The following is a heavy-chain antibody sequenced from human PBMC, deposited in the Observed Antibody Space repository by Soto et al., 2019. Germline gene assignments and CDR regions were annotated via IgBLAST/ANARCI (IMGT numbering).Heavy chain of an antibody. V-gene: IGHV4-30-2*01. Sequence: QLQLQESGSGLVKPSQTLSLTCAVSGGSISSGGYSWSWIRQPPGKGLEWIGYIYHSGSTYYNPSLKSRVTISVDRSKNQFSLKLSSVTTADTAVYYCARGAIFGALNWFDPWGQGTLVTVSS. D-gene: IGHD3-3*01. CDR3: ARGAIFGALNWFDP. CDR2: IYHSGST. J-gene: IGHJ5*02. CDR1: GGSISSGGYS.